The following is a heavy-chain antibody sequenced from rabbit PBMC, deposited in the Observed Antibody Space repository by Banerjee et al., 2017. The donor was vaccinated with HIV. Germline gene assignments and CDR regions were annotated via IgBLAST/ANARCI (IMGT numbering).Heavy chain of an antibody. CDR2: IDNGDGST. Sequence: QEQLVESGGGLVQPEGSLTLTCKASGFDFSSNVMCWVRQAPGKGPEWIACIDNGDGSTYYANWVNGRFTISGSTSLNTVTLQMTSLTAADTATYFCARDGGSSVYTQYYFNLWGPGTLVTVS. J-gene: IGHJ4*01. V-gene: IGHV1S47*01. D-gene: IGHD8-1*01. CDR3: ARDGGSSVYTQYYFNL. CDR1: GFDFSSNV.